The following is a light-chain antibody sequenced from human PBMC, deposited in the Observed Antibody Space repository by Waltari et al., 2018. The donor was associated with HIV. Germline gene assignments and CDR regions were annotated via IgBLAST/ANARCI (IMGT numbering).Light chain of an antibody. CDR2: DVS. V-gene: IGLV2-14*03. Sequence: QSALTQPPSVSGSPGQSVTISCTGTNSDIGRYVSWYQQPPGQAPRLMIFDVSQRPSGISARFSGSKSGTTASLTISGLQTDDEADYFCSSYTGTIKLFGGGTKLTVL. CDR1: NSDIGRY. J-gene: IGLJ3*02. CDR3: SSYTGTIKL.